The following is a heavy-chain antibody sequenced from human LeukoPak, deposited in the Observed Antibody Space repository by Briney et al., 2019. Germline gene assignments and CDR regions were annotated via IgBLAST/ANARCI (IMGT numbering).Heavy chain of an antibody. CDR2: IYYSGST. CDR1: GGSISSYY. J-gene: IGHJ6*02. D-gene: IGHD3-3*01. CDR3: ARGDFNSPYYYGMDV. V-gene: IGHV4-59*01. Sequence: SETLSLTCTVSGGSISSYYWSWIRQPPGKGLEWIGYIYYSGSTNYNPSLKSRVTISVDTSKNQFPLKLSSVTAADTAVYYCARGDFNSPYYYGMDVWGQGTTVTVSS.